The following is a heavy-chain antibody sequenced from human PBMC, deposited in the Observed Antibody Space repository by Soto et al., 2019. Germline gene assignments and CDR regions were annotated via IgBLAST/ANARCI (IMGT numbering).Heavy chain of an antibody. Sequence: PSETLALTCTVSGGSFSGYYWSWIRQPPGKGLEWIGEINHSGSTNYNPSLKSRVTISVDTSKNQFSLKLSSVTAADTAVYYCARLSRAAAGTGFDYWGQGTLVTVSS. CDR2: INHSGST. CDR3: ARLSRAAAGTGFDY. V-gene: IGHV4-34*01. J-gene: IGHJ4*02. D-gene: IGHD6-13*01. CDR1: GGSFSGYY.